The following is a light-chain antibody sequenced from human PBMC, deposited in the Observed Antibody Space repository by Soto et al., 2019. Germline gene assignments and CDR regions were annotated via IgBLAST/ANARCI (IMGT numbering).Light chain of an antibody. CDR1: SSNIGSNT. CDR3: AAWDDSLNAVV. CDR2: SNN. Sequence: QSVLTRPPSASGTPGQRVTISCSGSSSNIGSNTVNWYQQLPGTAPKLLIYSNNQRPSGVPDRFSGSKSGTSASLAISGLQSEDEADYYCAAWDDSLNAVVFGGGTKVTVL. J-gene: IGLJ2*01. V-gene: IGLV1-44*01.